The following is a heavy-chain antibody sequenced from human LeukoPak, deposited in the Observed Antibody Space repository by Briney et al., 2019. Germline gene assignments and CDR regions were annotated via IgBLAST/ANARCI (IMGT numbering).Heavy chain of an antibody. CDR1: GGSISSSSYY. J-gene: IGHJ4*02. CDR3: ASSSMVRGVIINVY. CDR2: IYYSGST. V-gene: IGHV4-39*01. D-gene: IGHD3-10*01. Sequence: SETLSLTCTVSGGSISSSSYYWGPIRQPPGKGLEWIGSIYYSGSTYYNPSLKSRVTISVDTSKNQFSLKLSSVTAADTAVYYCASSSMVRGVIINVYWGQGTLVTVSS.